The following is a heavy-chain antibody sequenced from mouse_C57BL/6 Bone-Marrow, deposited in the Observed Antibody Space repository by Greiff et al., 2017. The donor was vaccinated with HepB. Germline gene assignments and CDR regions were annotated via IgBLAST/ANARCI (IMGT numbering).Heavy chain of an antibody. CDR2: IRNKANGYTT. Sequence: EVKLVESGGGLVQPGASLRLSCAASGFTFTDYQMSWVRQPPGKAPEWLALIRNKANGYTTEYNVSIKGRFTISRDNSQNIRYLQMNTLRAEDSATYYCVKAVSSGSSYTWFAYWGQGTLVTVSA. CDR3: VKAVSSGSSYTWFAY. V-gene: IGHV7-4*01. J-gene: IGHJ3*01. CDR1: GFTFTDYQ. D-gene: IGHD1-1*01.